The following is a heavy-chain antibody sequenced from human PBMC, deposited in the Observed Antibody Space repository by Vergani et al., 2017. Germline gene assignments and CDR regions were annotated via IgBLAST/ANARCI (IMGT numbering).Heavy chain of an antibody. CDR1: GFTFDDYV. CDR3: AKDGDYYYYMDV. Sequence: EVQLVESGGGLVQPGRSLRLSCAASGFTFDDYVMHWVRQAPGKGLEWVSGISWNSGSIGHADSVKGRFTIFRDNSKNSLYLQMNSLRAEDTALYYCAKDGDYYYYMDVWGKGTTVTVSS. V-gene: IGHV3-9*01. J-gene: IGHJ6*03. CDR2: ISWNSGSI.